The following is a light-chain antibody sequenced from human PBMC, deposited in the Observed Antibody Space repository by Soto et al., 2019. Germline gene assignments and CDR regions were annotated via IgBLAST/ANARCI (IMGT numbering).Light chain of an antibody. Sequence: QSALTQPASVSGSPGQSITISCTGTSSDVGGYDYVSWYQQYPGKAPKLMIYEVSDRPSGVSHRFSGSKSGNTASLTISGLQAGDEADYYCSSYTSSSVVFGGGTKLTVL. CDR3: SSYTSSSVV. J-gene: IGLJ2*01. CDR1: SSDVGGYDY. CDR2: EVS. V-gene: IGLV2-14*01.